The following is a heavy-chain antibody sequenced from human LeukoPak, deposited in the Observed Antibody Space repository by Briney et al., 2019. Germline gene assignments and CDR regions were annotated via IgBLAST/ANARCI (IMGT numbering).Heavy chain of an antibody. CDR1: GFIFSGYA. CDR2: ITNDVGST. J-gene: IGHJ4*02. Sequence: GGSLRLSCSASGFIFSGYAMHWVRQAPGKRLEYVSAITNDVGSTFYADSVKGRFTISRDNSENTLYLQMSSLRAEDTAVYYCVRIPAAIGFADYWGQGTLVTVSS. V-gene: IGHV3-64D*06. CDR3: VRIPAAIGFADY. D-gene: IGHD2-2*01.